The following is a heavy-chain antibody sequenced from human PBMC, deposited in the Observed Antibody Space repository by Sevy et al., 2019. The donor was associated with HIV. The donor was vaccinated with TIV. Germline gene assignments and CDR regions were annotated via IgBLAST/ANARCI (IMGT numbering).Heavy chain of an antibody. Sequence: SETLSLTCTVSGGSISSGSYYWSWIRQPAGKGLEWIGRIYTSGSTNYNPSLKSRVTISVDTSKNQFSLKLSSVTAAETAVYYCARDTPDTAIVAPTWYMDVWGKGTTVTVSS. CDR3: ARDTPDTAIVAPTWYMDV. J-gene: IGHJ6*03. D-gene: IGHD5-18*01. CDR2: IYTSGST. CDR1: GGSISSGSYY. V-gene: IGHV4-61*02.